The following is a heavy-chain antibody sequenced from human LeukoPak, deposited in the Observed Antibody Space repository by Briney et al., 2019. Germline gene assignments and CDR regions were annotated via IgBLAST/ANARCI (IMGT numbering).Heavy chain of an antibody. CDR2: IRYDGSNK. CDR3: ARGEDGYDYVWGSYRSTTFDY. J-gene: IGHJ4*02. V-gene: IGHV3-30*02. CDR1: GFTFSSYG. D-gene: IGHD3-16*02. Sequence: GGSLRLSCAASGFTFSSYGMHWVRQAPGKGLEWVAFIRYDGSNKYYADSVKGRFTISRDNSKNTLCLQMNSLRAEDTAVYYCARGEDGYDYVWGSYRSTTFDYWGQGTLLTVSS.